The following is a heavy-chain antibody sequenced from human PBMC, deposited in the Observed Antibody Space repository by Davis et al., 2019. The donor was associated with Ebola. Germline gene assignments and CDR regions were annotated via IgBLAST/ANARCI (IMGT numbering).Heavy chain of an antibody. Sequence: ESLKISCAVYGWSFSAYYWSWIRQPPGKGLEWIGEINHSGSTNYNPSLKSRVTISVDTSKNQFSLKLSSVTAADTAVYYCATQGRYFDWLSNYGMDVWGQGTTVTVSS. CDR3: ATQGRYFDWLSNYGMDV. CDR1: GWSFSAYY. V-gene: IGHV4-34*01. D-gene: IGHD3-9*01. J-gene: IGHJ6*02. CDR2: INHSGST.